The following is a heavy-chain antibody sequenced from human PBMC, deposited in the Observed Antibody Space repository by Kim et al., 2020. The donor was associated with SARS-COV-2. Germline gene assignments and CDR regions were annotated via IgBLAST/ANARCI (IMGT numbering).Heavy chain of an antibody. Sequence: ASVKVSCKASGYTFTSYGISWVRQAPGQGLEWMGWISAYNGNTNYAQKLQGRVTMTTDTSTSTAYMELRSLRSDDTAVYYCAVDLSHTGEIAVAGSGSWGQGTLVTVSS. V-gene: IGHV1-18*01. D-gene: IGHD6-19*01. J-gene: IGHJ5*02. CDR2: ISAYNGNT. CDR3: AVDLSHTGEIAVAGSGS. CDR1: GYTFTSYG.